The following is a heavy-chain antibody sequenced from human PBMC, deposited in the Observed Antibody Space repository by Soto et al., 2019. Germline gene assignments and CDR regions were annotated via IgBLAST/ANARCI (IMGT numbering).Heavy chain of an antibody. V-gene: IGHV4-61*01. Sequence: SETRSLTCTVSGGSVSSGSYYWSWIRQPPGKGLEWIGYIYYSRSTNYNPSLKSRVTISVDTSKNQFSLKLSSVTAADTPVYYCARARQMATITDYWGQGTLVTVSS. J-gene: IGHJ4*02. D-gene: IGHD5-12*01. CDR3: ARARQMATITDY. CDR1: GGSVSSGSYY. CDR2: IYYSRST.